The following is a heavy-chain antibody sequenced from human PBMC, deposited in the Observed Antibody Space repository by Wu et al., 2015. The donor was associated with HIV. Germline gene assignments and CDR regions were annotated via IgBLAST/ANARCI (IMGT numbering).Heavy chain of an antibody. V-gene: IGHV1-69*05. Sequence: QVQLVQSGAEVKKPGSSVKVSCKASGSTFSSYAISWVRQAPGQGLEWMGGIIPIFGTANYAQKFQGRVTITTDESTSTAYMELSSLRSEDTAVYYCARGELNYYYYGMDVWGQGTTVTVSS. CDR1: GSTFSSYA. CDR3: ARGELNYYYYGMDV. J-gene: IGHJ6*02. CDR2: IIPIFGTA. D-gene: IGHD1-7*01.